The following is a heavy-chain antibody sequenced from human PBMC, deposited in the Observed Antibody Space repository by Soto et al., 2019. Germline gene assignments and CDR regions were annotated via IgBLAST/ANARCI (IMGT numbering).Heavy chain of an antibody. Sequence: GGSLRLSCAASGFTFSTDAMHWFRQAPGKGLEWVAVISYDGSNKHYADSVKGRFTISRDNSKNTLYLQMNSLRTEDTAVYYCVKAVYLLDFDYWGQGTLVTVSS. CDR2: ISYDGSNK. CDR1: GFTFSTDA. CDR3: VKAVYLLDFDY. V-gene: IGHV3-30*04. J-gene: IGHJ4*02. D-gene: IGHD2-8*01.